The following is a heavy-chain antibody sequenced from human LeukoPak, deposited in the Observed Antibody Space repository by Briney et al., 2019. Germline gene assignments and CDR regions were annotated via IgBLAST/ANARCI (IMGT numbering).Heavy chain of an antibody. V-gene: IGHV3-23*01. CDR2: FSGSGGST. D-gene: IGHD2/OR15-2a*01. CDR1: GFTFSDYY. Sequence: GGSLRLSCAASGFTFSDYYMSWVRQAPGKGLEWVSAFSGSGGSTYYADSVKGRFTISRDNSKNTLYLQMNNLRAEDTAVYYCATSGLSRFGFWGQGTLVTVSS. CDR3: ATSGLSRFGF. J-gene: IGHJ4*02.